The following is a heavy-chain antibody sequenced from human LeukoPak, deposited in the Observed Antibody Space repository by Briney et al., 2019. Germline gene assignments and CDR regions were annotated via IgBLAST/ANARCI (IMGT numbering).Heavy chain of an antibody. CDR1: GDSVSANSVA. D-gene: IGHD3-16*01. J-gene: IGHJ4*02. V-gene: IGHV6-1*01. Sequence: SQTLSLTCAISGDSVSANSVAWNWIRQSPSRGLKWLGRTYYRFKWYNDYALSVKSRITINPDTSKNQFSLQLNSVTPEDTAVYYCARDHLWGFDFWGQGTLVTVSS. CDR3: ARDHLWGFDF. CDR2: TYYRFKWYN.